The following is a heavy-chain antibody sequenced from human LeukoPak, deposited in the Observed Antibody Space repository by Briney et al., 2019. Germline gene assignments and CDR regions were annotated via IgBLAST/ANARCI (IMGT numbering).Heavy chain of an antibody. V-gene: IGHV1-18*01. Sequence: ASVKVSCKTSGYTFTDYDITWVRQAPGQGLEWMGRVSPYNGNTYYSQRFQDRVTITKDTSTGTAYMDLRDLRTDDTAMYYCARNGRVRRVVKDLFEYWGQGTLVAVSS. D-gene: IGHD3-10*01. CDR2: VSPYNGNT. CDR1: GYTFTDYD. J-gene: IGHJ4*02. CDR3: ARNGRVRRVVKDLFEY.